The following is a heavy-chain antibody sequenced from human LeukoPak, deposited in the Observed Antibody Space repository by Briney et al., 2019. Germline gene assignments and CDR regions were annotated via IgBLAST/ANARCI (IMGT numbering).Heavy chain of an antibody. CDR3: ARGGGHNYYGSDTGI. J-gene: IGHJ3*02. Sequence: SETLSLTCTVSGGSISSGGYYWSWIRQPPGKGLEWIGYIYHSGITYYNPSLKSRVTISVDRSKNQFSLRLSSMTAADTAVYYCARGGGHNYYGSDTGIWGQGTMVTVSS. V-gene: IGHV4-30-2*01. CDR2: IYHSGIT. CDR1: GGSISSGGYY. D-gene: IGHD3-10*01.